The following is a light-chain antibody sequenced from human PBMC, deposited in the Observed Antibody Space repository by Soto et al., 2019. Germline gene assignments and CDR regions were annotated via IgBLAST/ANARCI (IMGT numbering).Light chain of an antibody. CDR2: KAS. CDR1: QSISSW. V-gene: IGKV1-5*03. J-gene: IGKJ3*01. CDR3: QQSFT. Sequence: DIQMTQTPSTLSASVGDRVTITCRASQSISSWLAWYQQKPGKATKLLIYKASSLESGVPSRFSGSGSGTEFTLTISSLQPDDSATYYCQQSFTFGPGTKVDIK.